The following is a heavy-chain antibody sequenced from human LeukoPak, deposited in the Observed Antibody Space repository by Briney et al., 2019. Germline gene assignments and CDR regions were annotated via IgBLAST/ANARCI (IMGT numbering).Heavy chain of an antibody. Sequence: GGSLRLSCAASGFTFSSYAMSWVRQAPGKGLEWVSAISGSGGSTYYADSVKGRFTISRDNSKNTLYLQMNSLRAEDTAEYYCAKEYYYDSSGYPGAFDIWGQGTMVTVSS. CDR2: ISGSGGST. CDR1: GFTFSSYA. J-gene: IGHJ3*02. D-gene: IGHD3-22*01. CDR3: AKEYYYDSSGYPGAFDI. V-gene: IGHV3-23*01.